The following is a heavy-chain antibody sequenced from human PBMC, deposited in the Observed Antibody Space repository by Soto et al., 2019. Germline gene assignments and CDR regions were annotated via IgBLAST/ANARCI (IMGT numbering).Heavy chain of an antibody. J-gene: IGHJ1*01. V-gene: IGHV4-59*01. D-gene: IGHD3-9*01. Sequence: QVQLQESGPEMVKPSETLSLTCTVSGASITSNYWTWIRQPPGEGLEWIGNIYYSGVTNYNPSLQSRVTISVDRSNNQFSLKLSSVTAADTAVYYCATGEGGNVLRFFDWFFWGRGTLVTVSS. CDR1: GASITSNY. CDR3: ATGEGGNVLRFFDWFF. CDR2: IYYSGVT.